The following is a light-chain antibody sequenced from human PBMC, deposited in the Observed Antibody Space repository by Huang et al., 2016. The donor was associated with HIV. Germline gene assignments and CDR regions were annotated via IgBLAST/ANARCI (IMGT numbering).Light chain of an antibody. CDR2: LGS. CDR1: QSLLHNNGYTY. V-gene: IGKV2-28*01. CDR3: MQALQTPRT. J-gene: IGKJ1*01. Sequence: IVMTQSPLSLPVTPGESASISCRSSQSLLHNNGYTYLAWYLQKPGQSPQLLIYLGSHRASGVPDRFSGSGSGTDFTLKVNIVEAEDVGIYYCMQALQTPRTFGQGTKVEIK.